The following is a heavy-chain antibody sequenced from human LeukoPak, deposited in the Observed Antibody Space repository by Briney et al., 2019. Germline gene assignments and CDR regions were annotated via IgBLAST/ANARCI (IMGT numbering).Heavy chain of an antibody. CDR3: AKRGVVVRVILVGFHKEAYYFDS. D-gene: IGHD3-10*01. CDR1: GITLSNYG. J-gene: IGHJ4*02. Sequence: GGSLTLSCAVSGITLSNYGMSWVRQAPGKGLEWVAGISGSGGSTNYADSVKGRFTISRDNPKNTLFLQMNSLRAEDTAVYFCAKRGVVVRVILVGFHKEAYYFDSWGQGALVTVSS. CDR2: ISGSGGST. V-gene: IGHV3-23*01.